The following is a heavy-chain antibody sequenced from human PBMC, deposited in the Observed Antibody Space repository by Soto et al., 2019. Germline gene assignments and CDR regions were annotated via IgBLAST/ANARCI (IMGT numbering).Heavy chain of an antibody. V-gene: IGHV3-30*18. Sequence: PGXSLRLSCAASGFTFSSYGMHWVRQAPGKGLEWVAVISYDGSNKYYADSVKGRFTISRDNSKNTLYLQMNSLRAEDTAVYYCAKEEDSSSSTPSDYWGQGTLVTSPQ. CDR3: AKEEDSSSSTPSDY. D-gene: IGHD6-6*01. J-gene: IGHJ4*02. CDR2: ISYDGSNK. CDR1: GFTFSSYG.